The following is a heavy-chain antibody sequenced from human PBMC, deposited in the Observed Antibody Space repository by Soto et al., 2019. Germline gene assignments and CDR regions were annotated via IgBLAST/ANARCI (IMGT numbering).Heavy chain of an antibody. V-gene: IGHV3-21*01. Sequence: EVQLVESGGGLVKPGGSLRLSCAASGFTFSSYSMNWVRQAPGKGLEWVSSISSSSSYIYYADSVKGRFTISRDNAKNSLSLQMNSLRAEDTAVYYCARDGYYYDSSGYYTAWGQGTLVTVSS. CDR1: GFTFSSYS. D-gene: IGHD3-22*01. CDR2: ISSSSSYI. CDR3: ARDGYYYDSSGYYTA. J-gene: IGHJ5*02.